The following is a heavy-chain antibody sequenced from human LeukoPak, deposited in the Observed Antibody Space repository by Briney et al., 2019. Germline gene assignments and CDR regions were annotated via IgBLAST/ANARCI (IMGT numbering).Heavy chain of an antibody. CDR1: GFTFSKYA. Sequence: GGSLRLSCSASGFTFSKYAMHWVRQAPGKGLEYVSAINDNGRSTYYADSVKGRFIISRDNAKNSLYLQMNSLRAEDTAVYYCARDNYDSSGYYFDWGQGTLVTVSS. CDR2: INDNGRST. V-gene: IGHV3-64*04. J-gene: IGHJ4*02. D-gene: IGHD3-22*01. CDR3: ARDNYDSSGYYFD.